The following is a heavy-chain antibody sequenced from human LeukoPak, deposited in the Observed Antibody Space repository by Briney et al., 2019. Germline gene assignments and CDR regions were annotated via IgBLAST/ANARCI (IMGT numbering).Heavy chain of an antibody. CDR2: ISNSGGRT. CDR1: GFPFSNYA. Sequence: QPGGSLRLSCAASGFPFSNYAVSWVRQAPEKGLEWVSSISNSGGRTYYEDSVKGRFTIPRDNSKNTLYLQMTSLRAETPVFYYCAKDLAVTTFWYFDAWGQGTLVTVSS. CDR3: AKDLAVTTFWYFDA. V-gene: IGHV3-23*02. D-gene: IGHD1/OR15-1a*01. J-gene: IGHJ4*02.